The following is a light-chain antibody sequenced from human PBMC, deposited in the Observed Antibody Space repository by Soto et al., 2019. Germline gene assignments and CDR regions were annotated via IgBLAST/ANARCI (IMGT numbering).Light chain of an antibody. CDR3: AAWDDSLNGVV. CDR1: SSNIRSDT. Sequence: QPVLTQPPSASGTPGQRVTISCSGSSSNIRSDTVNWYQQFPGAAPKLLIYTTNQRSSGVPDRFSGSKSGTSASLAISGLQSEDEADYYCAAWDDSLNGVVFGGGTKVTVL. V-gene: IGLV1-44*01. J-gene: IGLJ2*01. CDR2: TTN.